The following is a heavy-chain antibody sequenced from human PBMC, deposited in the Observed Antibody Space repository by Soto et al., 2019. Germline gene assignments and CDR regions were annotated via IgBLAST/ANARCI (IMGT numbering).Heavy chain of an antibody. Sequence: PGGSLRLSCAASGFTFNTFDMTWVRQAPGKGLEWVSLIRGNDGTTHYADSVKGRFTISRDNAKNSLYLQMNSLRAEDTALYYCARPYYYDSSGYSGYWGQGTLVTVSS. D-gene: IGHD3-22*01. CDR3: ARPYYYDSSGYSGY. CDR1: GFTFNTFD. J-gene: IGHJ4*02. V-gene: IGHV3-21*01. CDR2: IRGNDGTT.